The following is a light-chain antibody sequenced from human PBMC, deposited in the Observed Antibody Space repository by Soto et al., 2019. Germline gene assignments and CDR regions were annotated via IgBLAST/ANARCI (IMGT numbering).Light chain of an antibody. V-gene: IGKV3D-15*01. CDR1: QSINRD. CDR2: GAS. J-gene: IGKJ2*01. CDR3: NHSNSSSPT. Sequence: EIVMTQSPATLSVSPGESATLTCRASQSINRDLAWYVQKPGQAPRRVVYGASTWATGVPPRFTGSGSGTESTLTIGVLQPDGLEPYSCNHSNSSSPTFGRGTKLEIK.